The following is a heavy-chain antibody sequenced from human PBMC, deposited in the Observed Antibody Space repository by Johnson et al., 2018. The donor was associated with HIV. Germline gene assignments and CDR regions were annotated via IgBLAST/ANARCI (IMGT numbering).Heavy chain of an antibody. J-gene: IGHJ3*02. D-gene: IGHD1-26*01. CDR3: TVRGVVVGATTYDAFDI. Sequence: EVQLVESGGGLVKPGGSLRLSCAASGMTFSDLWMNWVRQAPGKGLEWVGRIRSKTAGGTIEYAAPVKGRFTISRDDSKNTLYLQMNSLKTEDTAVYYCTVRGVVVGATTYDAFDIWGQGTMVTVSS. CDR1: GMTFSDLW. V-gene: IGHV3-15*01. CDR2: IRSKTAGGTI.